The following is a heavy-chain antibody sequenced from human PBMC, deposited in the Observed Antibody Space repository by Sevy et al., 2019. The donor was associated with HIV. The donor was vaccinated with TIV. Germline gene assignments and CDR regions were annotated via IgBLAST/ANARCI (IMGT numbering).Heavy chain of an antibody. Sequence: SETLSLTCTVSGGSVRSSSYYWAWIRQPPGKGLECIGTIYYTGTTSYIPSLKSRLTISVDKSKNQLSLKLSSGTAADTATYYCARQEYSSSPFDPWGQGALVTVSS. J-gene: IGHJ5*02. CDR1: GGSVRSSSYY. CDR3: ARQEYSSSPFDP. CDR2: IYYTGTT. D-gene: IGHD6-13*01. V-gene: IGHV4-39*01.